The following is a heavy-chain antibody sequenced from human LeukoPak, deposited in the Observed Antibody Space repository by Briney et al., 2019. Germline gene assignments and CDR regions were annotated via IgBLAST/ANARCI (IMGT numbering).Heavy chain of an antibody. CDR2: IWYDESNQ. D-gene: IGHD4-11*01. CDR3: ARPYSNSAWCFDY. V-gene: IGHV3-33*01. Sequence: GGSLTLSCAASGFTLSSYGMHWVRQAPGKGLAWVAVIWYDESNQYYADPVKGRFTISRDNSKNTLYLQMPSLRAEDTAVYYCARPYSNSAWCFDYWGQGTLVTVSS. CDR1: GFTLSSYG. J-gene: IGHJ4*02.